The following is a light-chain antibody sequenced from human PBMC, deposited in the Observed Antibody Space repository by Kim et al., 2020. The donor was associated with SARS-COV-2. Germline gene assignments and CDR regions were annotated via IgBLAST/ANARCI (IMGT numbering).Light chain of an antibody. CDR1: NSTHVAGFD. Sequence: DTIAITGTNSTHVAGFDVHWSQHLPPTAPKLLLFGNRNRPSGVPDRFSGSKSGTSTSLDITGLQIGDEAHYYCQSYDSDLRGSMVFGGGTQLTVL. CDR3: QSYDSDLRGSMV. J-gene: IGLJ3*02. CDR2: GNR. V-gene: IGLV1-40*01.